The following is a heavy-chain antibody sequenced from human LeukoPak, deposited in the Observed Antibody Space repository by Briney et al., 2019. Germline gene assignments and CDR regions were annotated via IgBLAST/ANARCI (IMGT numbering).Heavy chain of an antibody. CDR3: ARGEPYHCSSTSCYYDY. D-gene: IGHD2-2*01. CDR2: ITSSSSPT. V-gene: IGHV3-48*01. Sequence: GGSLRLSCAASGLIFSDYSMNWVRQAPGKGLEWVSYITSSSSPTFYADSVKGRFTISRDNAKNSLFLQMNSLRAEDTAVYYCARGEPYHCSSTSCYYDYWGQGTLVTVPS. J-gene: IGHJ4*02. CDR1: GLIFSDYS.